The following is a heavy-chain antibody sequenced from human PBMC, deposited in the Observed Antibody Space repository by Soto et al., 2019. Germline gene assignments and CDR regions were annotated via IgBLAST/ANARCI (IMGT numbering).Heavy chain of an antibody. V-gene: IGHV3-7*01. J-gene: IGHJ4*02. CDR3: RTEYKGV. CDR1: VFHFNSHR. CDR2: VEEDGSDK. Sequence: GGSMRLSSAASVFHFNSHRVSWVRQAPGKGLEWLACVEEDGSDKYYVESVKGRFTISRDNAKSSVYCHTNSQKADDSAGYYVRTEYKGVWGQGTPVTFSS. D-gene: IGHD1-20*01.